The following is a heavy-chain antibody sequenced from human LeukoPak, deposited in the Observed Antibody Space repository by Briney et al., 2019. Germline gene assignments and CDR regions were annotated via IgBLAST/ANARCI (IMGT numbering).Heavy chain of an antibody. Sequence: ASVKVSCQASGYTLTAYYIYWVRQAPGQGLEWMGRINPNSGGTDYDPNFQGMVTMTRETTISTAYMELSRLRSDDTAVYYCARGYCSGGTCYLVENWLDPWGQGTLVTVSS. CDR1: GYTLTAYY. CDR2: INPNSGGT. J-gene: IGHJ5*02. CDR3: ARGYCSGGTCYLVENWLDP. V-gene: IGHV1-2*06. D-gene: IGHD2-15*01.